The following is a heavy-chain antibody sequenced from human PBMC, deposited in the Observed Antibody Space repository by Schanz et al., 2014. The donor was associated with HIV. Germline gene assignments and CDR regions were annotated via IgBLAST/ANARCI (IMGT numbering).Heavy chain of an antibody. D-gene: IGHD3-9*01. J-gene: IGHJ6*02. CDR3: ARESNPYDILTDLYGMDV. Sequence: QVQLVQSGAEVKKPGASVKVSCKASGYTFSSYGISWVRQAPGQGLEWMGWISAYNGNTNYAQNLQGRVTMTTDTFTSKAYLELRSLRSDDTAVYYCARESNPYDILTDLYGMDVWGQGTTVTVSS. CDR1: GYTFSSYG. V-gene: IGHV1-18*04. CDR2: ISAYNGNT.